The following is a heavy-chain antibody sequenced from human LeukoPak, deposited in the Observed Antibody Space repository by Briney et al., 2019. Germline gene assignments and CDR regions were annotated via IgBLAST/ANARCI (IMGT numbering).Heavy chain of an antibody. J-gene: IGHJ1*01. CDR3: ANLLDVSSSSRGDFQH. V-gene: IGHV3-23*01. Sequence: PGGSLRLSCAASGFTFSSYAMSWVRQAPGKGLEWVSAISGSGGSTYYADSVKGRFTISRDNSKNTLYLQMNSLRAEDTAVYYCANLLDVSSSSRGDFQHWGQGTLVTVSS. D-gene: IGHD3/OR15-3a*01. CDR1: GFTFSSYA. CDR2: ISGSGGST.